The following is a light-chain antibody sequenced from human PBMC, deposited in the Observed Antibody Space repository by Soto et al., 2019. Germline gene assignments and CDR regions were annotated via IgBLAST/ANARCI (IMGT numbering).Light chain of an antibody. J-gene: IGKJ1*01. CDR1: QSVCSRC. CDR2: GAS. Sequence: ETVLTQSPGTLSLSPGERVTLSCRASQSVCSRCLAWYQQKPCQSPRLLIYGASSRATGIPDRFSGSGSGTDFTLSIMRLEPEDFTVYYCQHYGTTPWTFGQGTKVGIK. V-gene: IGKV3-20*01. CDR3: QHYGTTPWT.